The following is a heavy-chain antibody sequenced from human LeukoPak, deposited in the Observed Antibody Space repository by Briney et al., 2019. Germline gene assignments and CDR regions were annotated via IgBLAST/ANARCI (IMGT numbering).Heavy chain of an antibody. CDR2: IRYDGSYK. J-gene: IGHJ4*02. D-gene: IGHD6-19*01. V-gene: IGHV3-30*02. CDR1: GFTISSYG. CDR3: AKDGDVEQWLVRAFDY. Sequence: GGPLRLSCAASGFTISSYGMHCVRQAPGKGLERVAFIRYDGSYKYYADSVKGRVTISRDNSKNTLYLQMNSLRPEDTAVYYCAKDGDVEQWLVRAFDYWGQGTLVTVSS.